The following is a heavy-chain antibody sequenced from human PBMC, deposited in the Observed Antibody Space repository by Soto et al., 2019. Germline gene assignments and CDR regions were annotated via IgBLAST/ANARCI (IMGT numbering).Heavy chain of an antibody. J-gene: IGHJ4*02. Sequence: PVGSLRLSCAASGFTFGDFWMTWVRQAPGKGLECVATIKSDGSEKYSVDSVRGRFTVSRDNAKNSVFLQMNSLRAEDTAMYYCARSTRTHDYWGQGTLVTVSS. V-gene: IGHV3-7*01. CDR3: ARSTRTHDY. CDR2: IKSDGSEK. CDR1: GFTFGDFW. D-gene: IGHD2-8*01.